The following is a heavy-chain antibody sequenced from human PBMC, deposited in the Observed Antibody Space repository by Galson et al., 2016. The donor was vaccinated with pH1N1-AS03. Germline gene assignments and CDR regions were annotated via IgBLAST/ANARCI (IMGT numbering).Heavy chain of an antibody. Sequence: QSGAEVTKPGESLKLSCKASAYTFANYWIVWVRQMPGKGLEWMGIMYPANFDTRYSPSFQGHVTISADTSINTAYLQWSSLRASDTAIYYCARRISVTGREFDSWGQGTLVTVSS. D-gene: IGHD6-19*01. V-gene: IGHV5-51*01. CDR3: ARRISVTGREFDS. J-gene: IGHJ5*01. CDR2: MYPANFDT. CDR1: AYTFANYW.